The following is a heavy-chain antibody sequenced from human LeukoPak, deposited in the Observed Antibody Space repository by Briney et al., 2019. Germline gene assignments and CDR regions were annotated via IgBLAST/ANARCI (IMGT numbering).Heavy chain of an antibody. V-gene: IGHV4-59*01. CDR3: ARDTRDAFDI. CDR2: VYYSGNT. Sequence: TSETLSLACTVSGGSISGFYWNWIRQPPGKGLEWIGYVYYSGNTNYNPSLKSRVTISLDTSKNQFSLKLRSVTAADTAVYYCARDTRDAFDIWGQGTMVTVSS. CDR1: GGSISGFY. J-gene: IGHJ3*02.